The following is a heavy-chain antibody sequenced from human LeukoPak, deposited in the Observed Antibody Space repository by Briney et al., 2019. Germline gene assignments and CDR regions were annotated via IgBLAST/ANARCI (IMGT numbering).Heavy chain of an antibody. CDR2: INPNSGGT. D-gene: IGHD6-19*01. J-gene: IGHJ4*02. CDR3: ARDLRLGSSGWPFDY. Sequence: ASVKVSCKASGYTFTGYYMHWVRQAPGQGLEWMGWINPNSGGTNYAQKFHGRVTMTRDTSISTAYMELSRLRSDDTAVYYCARDLRLGSSGWPFDYWGQGTLVTVSS. CDR1: GYTFTGYY. V-gene: IGHV1-2*02.